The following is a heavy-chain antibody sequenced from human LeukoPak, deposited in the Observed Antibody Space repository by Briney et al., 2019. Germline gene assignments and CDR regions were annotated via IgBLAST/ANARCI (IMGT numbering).Heavy chain of an antibody. CDR2: ISGSGGST. J-gene: IGHJ4*02. CDR3: AKDGVTGTTWDY. V-gene: IGHV3-23*01. Sequence: GGSLRLSCAASGFTFSSYAMSGVRQAPGKGLEWVSAISGSGGSTYYAESVKGRFTISRDNSKNTLYLQMNSLRAEDTAVYYCAKDGVTGTTWDYWGQGTLVTVSS. CDR1: GFTFSSYA. D-gene: IGHD1-20*01.